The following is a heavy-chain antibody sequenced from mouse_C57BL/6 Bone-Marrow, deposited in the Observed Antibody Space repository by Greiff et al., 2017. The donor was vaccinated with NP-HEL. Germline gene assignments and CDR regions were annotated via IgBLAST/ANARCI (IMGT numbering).Heavy chain of an antibody. CDR2: IDPNSGGT. J-gene: IGHJ4*01. CDR3: ANLGYYAMDY. D-gene: IGHD4-1*01. Sequence: QVQLQQPGAELVKPGASVKLSCKASGYTFTSYWMHWVKQRPGRGLEWIVRIDPNSGGTKYNEKFKSKATLTVDKPSSTAYMQLSSLTSEDSAVYYCANLGYYAMDYWGQGTSVTVSS. V-gene: IGHV1-72*01. CDR1: GYTFTSYW.